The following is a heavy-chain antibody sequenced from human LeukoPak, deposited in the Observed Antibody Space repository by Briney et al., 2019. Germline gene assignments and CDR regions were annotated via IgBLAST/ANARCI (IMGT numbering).Heavy chain of an antibody. V-gene: IGHV5-10-1*01. J-gene: IGHJ3*02. CDR2: IDPSDSYT. CDR1: GYSFTSYW. CDR3: ARPGSYYYDSSGRDAFDI. D-gene: IGHD3-22*01. Sequence: GESLKISCKGSGYSFTSYWTSWVRQMPGKGLEWMGRIDPSDSYTNYSPSFQGHVTISADKSISTAYLQWSSLKASDTAMYYCARPGSYYYDSSGRDAFDIWGQGTMVTVSS.